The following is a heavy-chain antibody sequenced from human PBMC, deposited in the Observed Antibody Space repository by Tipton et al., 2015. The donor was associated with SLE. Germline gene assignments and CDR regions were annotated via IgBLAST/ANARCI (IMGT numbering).Heavy chain of an antibody. CDR3: AKAVAGSPYCFDY. CDR2: ISGSGGNT. Sequence: SLRLSCAASGFTFSSYAMSWVRQAPGKGLEWVSAISGSGGNTYYADSVKDRFTISRDNSKNTLYLQMNSLRAEDTAVYYCAKAVAGSPYCFDYWGQGTLVTVSS. V-gene: IGHV3-23*01. CDR1: GFTFSSYA. J-gene: IGHJ4*02. D-gene: IGHD3-10*01.